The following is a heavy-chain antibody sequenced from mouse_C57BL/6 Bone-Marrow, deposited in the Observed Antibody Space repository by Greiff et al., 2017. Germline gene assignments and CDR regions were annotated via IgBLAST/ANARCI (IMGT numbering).Heavy chain of an antibody. J-gene: IGHJ4*01. CDR1: GFTFSSYA. CDR3: ARDGYYAMDY. Sequence: EVQLVESGGGLVKPGGSLKLSCAASGFTFSSYAMSWVRQTPEKRLEWVATISDGGSYTYYPDNVKGRFTISRDNAKNNLYLQMSHLKSEDTAMYYCARDGYYAMDYGGQGTSVTVSS. V-gene: IGHV5-4*01. CDR2: ISDGGSYT.